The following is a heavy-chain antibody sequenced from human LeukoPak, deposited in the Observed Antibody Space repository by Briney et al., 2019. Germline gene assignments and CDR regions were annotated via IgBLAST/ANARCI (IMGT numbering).Heavy chain of an antibody. Sequence: AGGSLRLSCAASGFTVSSNYMSWVRRAPGKGLEWVSVIYSGGSTYYADSVKGRFTISRHNSKNTLYLQMNSLRAEDTAVYYCASRITIFGVAYDYWGQGTLVTVSS. D-gene: IGHD3-3*01. V-gene: IGHV3-53*01. J-gene: IGHJ4*02. CDR1: GFTVSSNY. CDR2: IYSGGST. CDR3: ASRITIFGVAYDY.